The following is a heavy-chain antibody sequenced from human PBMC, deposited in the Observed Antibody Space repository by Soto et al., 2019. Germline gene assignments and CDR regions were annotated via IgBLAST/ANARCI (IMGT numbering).Heavy chain of an antibody. CDR2: MNQDGSQI. Sequence: EVQVVESGGGLVQPGGSLRLSCAVSGFTFSNYWMTWVRQAPGKGLEWVAYMNQDGSQIYYVDSLRGRFTISRDNAKNSLSLQMNSLRVDDTAVYYCARERGPNTPDYWGQGTLVTVSS. D-gene: IGHD2-2*02. CDR1: GFTFSNYW. CDR3: ARERGPNTPDY. V-gene: IGHV3-7*01. J-gene: IGHJ4*02.